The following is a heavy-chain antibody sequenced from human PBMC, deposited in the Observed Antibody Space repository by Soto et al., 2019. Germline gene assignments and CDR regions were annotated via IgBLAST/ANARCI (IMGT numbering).Heavy chain of an antibody. V-gene: IGHV4-59*08. D-gene: IGHD2-21*01. CDR1: GGSISSYY. J-gene: IGHJ4*02. Sequence: SETLSLTCTVFGGSISSYYWSWVRRPPGKGLEWIGYVYNSGSTTYSPSFKSRVTISVDTSKNQFSLKLSSVTAADTAVYYCARAYGYYFDYWGQGPLVTVSS. CDR3: ARAYGYYFDY. CDR2: VYNSGST.